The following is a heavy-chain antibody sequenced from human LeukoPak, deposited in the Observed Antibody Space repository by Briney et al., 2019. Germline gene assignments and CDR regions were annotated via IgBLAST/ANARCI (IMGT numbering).Heavy chain of an antibody. CDR1: GYTFTSYG. D-gene: IGHD1-26*01. CDR2: ISAYNGNT. V-gene: IGHV1-18*01. CDR3: ATDSGGSYYPGY. Sequence: VASVKVSCKASGYTFTSYGISWVRQAPGQGLEWMGWISAYNGNTNYAQKFQGRVTMTEDTSTDTAYMELSSLRSEDTAVYYCATDSGGSYYPGYWGQGTLVTVSS. J-gene: IGHJ4*02.